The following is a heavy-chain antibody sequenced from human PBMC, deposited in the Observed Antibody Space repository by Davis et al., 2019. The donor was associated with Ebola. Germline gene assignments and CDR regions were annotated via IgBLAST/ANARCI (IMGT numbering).Heavy chain of an antibody. D-gene: IGHD3-3*01. CDR2: ISGSGGST. J-gene: IGHJ6*04. V-gene: IGHV3-23*01. CDR1: VITFSSYA. Sequence: GESLKISCTDSVITFSSYAMTWVRQAPGKGLEWVSAISGSGGSTYYADSVKGRFTISRDNSKKTMYLQMNSLRGEDTAVYYCARSGLSFGMVKYHYGMDAWGKGTTVTVSS. CDR3: ARSGLSFGMVKYHYGMDA.